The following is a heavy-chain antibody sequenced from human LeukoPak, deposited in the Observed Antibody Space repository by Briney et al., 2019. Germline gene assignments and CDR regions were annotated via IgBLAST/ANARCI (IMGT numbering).Heavy chain of an antibody. CDR3: ARGITLIRGLIITWFDP. V-gene: IGHV1-8*01. Sequence: ASVKVSCKSSGYIFTSYDIYWVRQATGQGLEWMGWMNPNSGNTGYAQKFQGRVTMTTITSISTAYMELSSLRSEDTAVYYCARGITLIRGLIITWFDPWGPGTLVAVSS. D-gene: IGHD3-10*01. J-gene: IGHJ5*02. CDR2: MNPNSGNT. CDR1: GYIFTSYD.